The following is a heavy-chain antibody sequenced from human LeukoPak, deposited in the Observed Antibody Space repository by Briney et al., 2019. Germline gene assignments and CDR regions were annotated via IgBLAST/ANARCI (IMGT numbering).Heavy chain of an antibody. Sequence: QAGGSLRLSCAASGFTFDDYAMHWVRQAPGRGLEWVSLITWDGSSTYYADSVKGRFTISRDNSKNSLYLQMNSLRAEDTALYYCAKERNPDSSGYYPYFDYWGQGTLVTVSS. V-gene: IGHV3-43D*04. CDR3: AKERNPDSSGYYPYFDY. CDR2: ITWDGSST. CDR1: GFTFDDYA. D-gene: IGHD3-22*01. J-gene: IGHJ4*02.